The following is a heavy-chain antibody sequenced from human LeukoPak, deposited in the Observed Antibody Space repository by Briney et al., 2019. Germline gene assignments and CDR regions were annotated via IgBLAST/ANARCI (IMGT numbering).Heavy chain of an antibody. CDR1: GFTFSSYA. Sequence: GGSLRLSCAASGFTFSSYAMSWVRQAPGKGLEWVSAITGSGGDTYYADSVKGRFTISRDNSKNTLSLKMNSLSPEDTAVYYCAKDETYQWGQGTLVTVSS. D-gene: IGHD2-2*01. CDR2: ITGSGGDT. V-gene: IGHV3-23*01. J-gene: IGHJ4*02. CDR3: AKDETYQ.